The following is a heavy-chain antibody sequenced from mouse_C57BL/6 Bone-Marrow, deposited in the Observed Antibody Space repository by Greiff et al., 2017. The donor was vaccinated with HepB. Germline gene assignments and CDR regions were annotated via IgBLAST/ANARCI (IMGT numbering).Heavy chain of an antibody. D-gene: IGHD2-1*01. Sequence: QVQLQQPGAELVMPGASVKLSCKASGYTFTSYWMHWVKQRPGQGLEWIGEIDPSDSYTNYNQKFKGKSTLTVDKSSSTAYMQLSSLTSEDSAVYYCARGEIYYGPYYYAMDYWGQGTSVTVSS. CDR1: GYTFTSYW. V-gene: IGHV1-69*01. CDR3: ARGEIYYGPYYYAMDY. J-gene: IGHJ4*01. CDR2: IDPSDSYT.